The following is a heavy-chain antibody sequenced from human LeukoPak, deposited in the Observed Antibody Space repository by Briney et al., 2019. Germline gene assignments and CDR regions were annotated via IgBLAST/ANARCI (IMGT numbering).Heavy chain of an antibody. V-gene: IGHV4-59*01. D-gene: IGHD6-19*01. CDR2: IYYSGST. CDR1: GGSISSYY. CDR3: ARYSSGWYDLDAFDI. Sequence: PSETLSLTCTVSGGSISSYYWSWIRQPPGKGLEWIGYIYYSGSTNYNPSLKSRVTISVDTSKNQFSLKLSSVTAADTAVYYCARYSSGWYDLDAFDIWGQGTMVTVSS. J-gene: IGHJ3*02.